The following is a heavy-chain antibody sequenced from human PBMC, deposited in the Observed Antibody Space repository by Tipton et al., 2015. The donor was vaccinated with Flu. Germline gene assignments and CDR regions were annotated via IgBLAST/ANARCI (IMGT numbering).Heavy chain of an antibody. CDR2: IHRYGTT. V-gene: IGHV4-38-2*01. CDR1: GDSISTDYF. CDR3: ARRDFSNYVSDPKNWFDP. Sequence: TLSLTCVVSGDSISTDYFWGWIRQPPGKGLEWIATIHRYGTTYYNPSLKSRVTISIDTSRNQFSLEMRSVTAADMAVYYCARRDFSNYVSDPKNWFDPWGQGTLVTFPS. D-gene: IGHD4-11*01. J-gene: IGHJ5*02.